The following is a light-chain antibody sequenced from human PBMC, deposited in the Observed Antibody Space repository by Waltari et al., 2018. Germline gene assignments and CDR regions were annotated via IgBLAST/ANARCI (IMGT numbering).Light chain of an antibody. CDR2: NNV. Sequence: QSVLTQPPSVSAAPGQEVTIPRTGRRANIGAGYPLPCYQQLPETAPKLLIYNNVARPSGVPDRFSASKSDTSASLAITGLQADDEAHYYCQSYDSSLSGSVFGGGTKLTVL. V-gene: IGLV1-40*01. J-gene: IGLJ3*02. CDR1: RANIGAGYP. CDR3: QSYDSSLSGSV.